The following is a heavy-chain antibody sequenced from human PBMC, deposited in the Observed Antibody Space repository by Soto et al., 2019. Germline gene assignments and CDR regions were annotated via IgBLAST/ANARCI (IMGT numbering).Heavy chain of an antibody. V-gene: IGHV4-61*08. Sequence: PSETLSLTCTVSGGSISSGGYYWSWIRQHPGKGLEWIGYIYYSGSTYYNPSLKSRVTISVDTSKNQFSLKLSSVTAADTAAYYCARGNGWFVDYWGQGTLVTVSS. CDR2: IYYSGST. D-gene: IGHD6-19*01. J-gene: IGHJ4*02. CDR1: GGSISSGGYY. CDR3: ARGNGWFVDY.